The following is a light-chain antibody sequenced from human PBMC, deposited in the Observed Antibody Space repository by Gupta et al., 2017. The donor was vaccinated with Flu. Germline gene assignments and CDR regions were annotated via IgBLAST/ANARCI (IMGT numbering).Light chain of an antibody. CDR3: QQYDSSPCT. J-gene: IGKJ2*02. CDR1: QRISSW. CDR2: KAS. V-gene: IGKV1-5*03. Sequence: PSTLSASVGDRVTITCRASQRISSWLAWYQQKPGKAPKLLIYKASSVESGIPSRFSGSGSGTEFTLTISSLQPDDFATYYCQQYDSSPCTFGEGTQVEIK.